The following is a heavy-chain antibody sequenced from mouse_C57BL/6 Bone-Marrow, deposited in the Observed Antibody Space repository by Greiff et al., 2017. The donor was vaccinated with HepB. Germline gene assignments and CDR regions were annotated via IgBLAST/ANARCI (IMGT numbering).Heavy chain of an antibody. Sequence: VQLQQSGAELVKPGASVKISCKASGYAFSSYWMNWVKQRPGKGLEWIGQIYPGDGDTNYNGKFKGKATLTADKSSSTAYMQLSSLTSEDSAVYFCARQIPSITTVAYYYAMDYWGQGTSVTVSS. CDR1: GYAFSSYW. J-gene: IGHJ4*01. CDR3: ARQIPSITTVAYYYAMDY. D-gene: IGHD1-1*01. V-gene: IGHV1-80*01. CDR2: IYPGDGDT.